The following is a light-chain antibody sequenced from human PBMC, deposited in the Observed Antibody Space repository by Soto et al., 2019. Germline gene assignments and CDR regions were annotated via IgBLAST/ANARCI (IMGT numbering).Light chain of an antibody. Sequence: QSVLTQPASVSGSPGQTITISCTGTSRDVCGYNYVSWYQQHPGKAPKLMIYEVSNRPSGVSNRFSGSKSGNTASLTISGLQAEDEADYYCSSYTSSSTYVFGSGTKAPS. CDR3: SSYTSSSTYV. V-gene: IGLV2-14*01. CDR2: EVS. CDR1: SRDVCGYNY. J-gene: IGLJ1*01.